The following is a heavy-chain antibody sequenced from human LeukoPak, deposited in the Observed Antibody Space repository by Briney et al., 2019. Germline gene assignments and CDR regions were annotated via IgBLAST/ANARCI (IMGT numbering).Heavy chain of an antibody. CDR2: INHSGST. V-gene: IGHV4-34*01. D-gene: IGHD3-10*01. CDR1: GGSFSGYY. CDR3: ARGVTMVRGVDEFDY. Sequence: SETLSLTCAVYGGSFSGYYWSWIRQPPGKGLEWIGEINHSGSTNYNPSLKSRVTISVDTSKNQFSLKLSSVTAADTAVYYCARGVTMVRGVDEFDYWGQGTLVTVSS. J-gene: IGHJ4*02.